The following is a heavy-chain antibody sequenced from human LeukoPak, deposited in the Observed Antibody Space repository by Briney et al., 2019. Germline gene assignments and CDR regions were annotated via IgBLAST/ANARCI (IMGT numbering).Heavy chain of an antibody. V-gene: IGHV4-59*01. CDR3: AREPPYYDFWGGSFDY. Sequence: LRLSCAASGFTFNSYGMHWVRQAPGKGLEWMGYIYYSGSTNYNPSLKSRVTISVDTSKNQFSLKLSSVTAAATAVYYCAREPPYYDFWGGSFDYWGQGTLVTVSS. D-gene: IGHD3-3*01. J-gene: IGHJ4*02. CDR1: GFTFNSYG. CDR2: IYYSGST.